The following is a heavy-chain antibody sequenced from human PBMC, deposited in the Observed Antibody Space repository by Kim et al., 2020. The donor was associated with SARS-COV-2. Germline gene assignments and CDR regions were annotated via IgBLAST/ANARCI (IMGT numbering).Heavy chain of an antibody. CDR2: TNQDGREK. Sequence: GGSLRLSCAVSGLSISDFWVSWARQAPGKGLEWVGNTNQDGREKFYVDSVKGRFTISRDNAKNSLYLQMNSLRVDDTAVYYCAAAGLDYWGLGTQVTVSS. D-gene: IGHD6-25*01. CDR1: GLSISDFW. J-gene: IGHJ4*02. CDR3: AAAGLDY. V-gene: IGHV3-7*01.